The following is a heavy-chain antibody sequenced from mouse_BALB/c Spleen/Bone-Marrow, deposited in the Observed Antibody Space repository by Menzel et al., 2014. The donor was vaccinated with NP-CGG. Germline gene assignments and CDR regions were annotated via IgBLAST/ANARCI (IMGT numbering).Heavy chain of an antibody. CDR2: ISSGGGYT. J-gene: IGHJ3*01. CDR3: ARQGNDYAAWFAY. D-gene: IGHD2-4*01. CDR1: GFTFSSYG. V-gene: IGHV5-6*02. Sequence: EVMLVESGGDLVKPGGSLKLSCAASGFTFSSYGMSWVRQTPDKRLEWVATISSGGGYTYYPDSVKGRFTISRDNAKNTLCLQMSSLKSEDTAMYYCARQGNDYAAWFAYWGQGTLVTVSA.